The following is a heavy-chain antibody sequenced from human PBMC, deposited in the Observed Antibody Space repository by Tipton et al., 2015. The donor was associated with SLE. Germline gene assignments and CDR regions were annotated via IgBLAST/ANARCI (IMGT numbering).Heavy chain of an antibody. CDR2: ISGSDGST. CDR3: AKALGLRYSGSHDAFDI. D-gene: IGHD1-26*01. Sequence: SLRLSCAASGFSFSSYAMSWVRQAPGKGLEWVSAISGSDGSTYYADSVKGRFTISRDNSKNTLYLQMNSLKAEDTAVYYCAKALGLRYSGSHDAFDIWGQGTMVTVSS. CDR1: GFSFSSYA. J-gene: IGHJ3*02. V-gene: IGHV3-23*01.